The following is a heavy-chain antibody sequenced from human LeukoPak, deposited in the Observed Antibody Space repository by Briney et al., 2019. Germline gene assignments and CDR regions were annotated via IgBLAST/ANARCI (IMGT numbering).Heavy chain of an antibody. CDR3: TRVRHGDYFDY. CDR1: GFSITDHY. V-gene: IGHV3-72*01. J-gene: IGHJ4*02. Sequence: GGSLRLSCAASGFSITDHYMDWVRQAPGKGLELVGRIRNKPNGYTTDYGTSVKGRFTVSRDDSENSLYLQMNSLKTEDTAVYYCTRVRHGDYFDYWGQGTLVTVSS. CDR2: IRNKPNGYTT. D-gene: IGHD4-17*01.